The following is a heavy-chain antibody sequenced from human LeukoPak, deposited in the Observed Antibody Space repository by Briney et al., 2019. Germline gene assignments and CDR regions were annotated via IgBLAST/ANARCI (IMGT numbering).Heavy chain of an antibody. CDR2: IIPILGIA. CDR1: GGTFSSYA. V-gene: IGHV1-69*04. D-gene: IGHD6-19*01. J-gene: IGHJ3*02. Sequence: ASVKVSCKASGGTFSSYAISWVRQAPGQGLEWMGRIIPILGIANYAQKFQGRVTITADKSTSTAYMELSSLRSEDTAVYYCARTGPIAVAITASIGIWGQGTMVTVSS. CDR3: ARTGPIAVAITASIGI.